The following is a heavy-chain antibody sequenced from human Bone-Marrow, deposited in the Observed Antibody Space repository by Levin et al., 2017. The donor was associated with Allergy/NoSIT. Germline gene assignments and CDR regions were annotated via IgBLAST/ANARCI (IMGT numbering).Heavy chain of an antibody. CDR2: INTNTGNP. V-gene: IGHV7-4-1*02. CDR1: GYTFTTYG. CDR3: AKVLELAFDI. D-gene: IGHD1-7*01. J-gene: IGHJ3*02. Sequence: KAGESLKISCKASGYTFTTYGLNWVRQAPGQGLEWMGWINTNTGNPTYAQGFTGRFVFSLDTSVSTAYLQISSLKAEDTAVYYCAKVLELAFDIWGQGTMVTVSS.